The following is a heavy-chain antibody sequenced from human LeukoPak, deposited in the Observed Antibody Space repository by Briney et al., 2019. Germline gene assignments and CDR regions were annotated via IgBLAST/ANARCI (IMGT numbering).Heavy chain of an antibody. Sequence: PSQTLSLTCTVSGGSISSGGYYWSWIRQHPGKGLEWIGYIYYSGSTYYNPSLKSRVTISVDTSKNQFSLKLSSVTAADTAVYYCARGRKGPYDSSGHRVPYYFDYWGQGTLVTVSS. CDR1: GGSISSGGYY. D-gene: IGHD3-22*01. CDR3: ARGRKGPYDSSGHRVPYYFDY. CDR2: IYYSGST. J-gene: IGHJ4*02. V-gene: IGHV4-31*03.